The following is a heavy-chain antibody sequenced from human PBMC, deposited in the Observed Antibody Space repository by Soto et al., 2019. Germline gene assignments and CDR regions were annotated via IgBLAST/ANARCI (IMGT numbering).Heavy chain of an antibody. CDR2: IRSKANTYAT. J-gene: IGHJ6*02. CDR3: TTQGRAWGMDV. V-gene: IGHV3-73*01. Sequence: EVPLVESGGGLVQPGGSLKLSCAASGFTFSGSAMHWVRQASGKGLEWDGRIRSKANTYATAYGASMKGRFTISRDDSKNTAYLQMNSLKTEDTAVYYCTTQGRAWGMDVWGQGTTVTVSS. CDR1: GFTFSGSA.